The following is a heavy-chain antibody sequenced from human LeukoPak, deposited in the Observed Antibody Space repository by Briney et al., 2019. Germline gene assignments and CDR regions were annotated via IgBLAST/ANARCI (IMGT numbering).Heavy chain of an antibody. J-gene: IGHJ4*02. D-gene: IGHD2-15*01. CDR1: GASISTNNY. CDR2: IYYSGST. V-gene: IGHV4-59*01. CDR3: AREGCSGGSCFFDY. Sequence: SETLSLTCTVSGASISTNNYWGWIRQPPGKGLEWIWYIYYSGSTNYNPSLKSRVTISVDTSKNQFSLKLSSVTAADTAVYYCAREGCSGGSCFFDYWGQGTLVTVSS.